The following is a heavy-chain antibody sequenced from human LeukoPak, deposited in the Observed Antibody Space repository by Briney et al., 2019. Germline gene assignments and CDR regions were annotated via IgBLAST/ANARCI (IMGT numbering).Heavy chain of an antibody. V-gene: IGHV3-64*01. CDR1: GFTFSSYA. CDR2: ISSNGGST. D-gene: IGHD6-19*01. CDR3: ARDSRGWPYYFDY. J-gene: IGHJ4*02. Sequence: GGSLRLSCAASGFTFSSYAMHWVRQAPGKGLAYVSAISSNGGSTYYANSVKGRFTISRDNSKNTLYLQMGSLRAEDMAVYYCARDSRGWPYYFDYWGQGTLVTVSS.